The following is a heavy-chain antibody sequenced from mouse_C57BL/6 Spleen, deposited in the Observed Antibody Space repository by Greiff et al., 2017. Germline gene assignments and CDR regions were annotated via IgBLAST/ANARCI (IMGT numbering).Heavy chain of an antibody. CDR1: GYAFSSYW. Sequence: QVQLQQSGAELVKPGASVKISCKASGYAFSSYWMNWVKQRPGKGLEWIGQIYPGDGDTNYNGKFKGKATLTADKSSSTAYMQLSSLTSEDSAVYFCARSGYYYGSSPSYFDYRGQGTTLTVSS. J-gene: IGHJ2*01. D-gene: IGHD1-1*01. CDR2: IYPGDGDT. V-gene: IGHV1-80*01. CDR3: ARSGYYYGSSPSYFDY.